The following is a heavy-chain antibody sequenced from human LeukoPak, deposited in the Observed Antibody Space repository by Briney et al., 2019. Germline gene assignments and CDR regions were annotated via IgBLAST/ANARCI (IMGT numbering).Heavy chain of an antibody. J-gene: IGHJ4*02. CDR3: AKSDNTGYYTTYYFDS. Sequence: GGSLRLSCAASGFTFSSYWMNWVRQAPGKGLEWVANIKYDGSDKYYVDSVKGRFTISRGNAKNSLYLQMNSLRAEDTAVYYCAKSDNTGYYTTYYFDSWGQGTLVTVSS. CDR1: GFTFSSYW. CDR2: IKYDGSDK. D-gene: IGHD3-22*01. V-gene: IGHV3-7*02.